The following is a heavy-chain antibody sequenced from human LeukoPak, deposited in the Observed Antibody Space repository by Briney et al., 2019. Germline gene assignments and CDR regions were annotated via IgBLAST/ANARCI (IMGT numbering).Heavy chain of an antibody. CDR3: ARTSHYVDIAATIPYGIYYFDY. CDR1: GYTFIDYY. J-gene: IGHJ4*02. V-gene: IGHV1-2*02. Sequence: ASVKVSCKASGYTFIDYYINWVRQAPGQGLEWMGWISPNSGVTNYAQKFQGRVTMTRDTSVSTAYMELTSLTSDDTAVYYCARTSHYVDIAATIPYGIYYFDYWGQGTLVTVSS. CDR2: ISPNSGVT. D-gene: IGHD5-12*01.